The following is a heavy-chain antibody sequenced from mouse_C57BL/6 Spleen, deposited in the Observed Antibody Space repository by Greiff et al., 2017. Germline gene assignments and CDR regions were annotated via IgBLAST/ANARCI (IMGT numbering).Heavy chain of an antibody. Sequence: EVKLMESGGGLVQPGGSMKLSCVASGFTFSNYWMNWVRQSPEKGLEWVAQIRLKSDNYATHYAESVKGRFTISRDDSKSSVYLQMNNLRAEDTGIYYCAGLNYPDWYVDVWGTGTTVTVSS. V-gene: IGHV6-3*01. CDR1: GFTFSNYW. J-gene: IGHJ1*03. D-gene: IGHD1-1*01. CDR2: IRLKSDNYAT. CDR3: AGLNYPDWYVDV.